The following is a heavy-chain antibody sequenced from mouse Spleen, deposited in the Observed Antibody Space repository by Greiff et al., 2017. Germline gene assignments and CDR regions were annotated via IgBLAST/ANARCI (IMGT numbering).Heavy chain of an antibody. V-gene: IGHV1-4*01. J-gene: IGHJ3*01. CDR3: ARTELGRGDAWFAY. Sequence: VQLQESGAELARPGASVKMSCKASGYTFTSYTMHWVKQRPGQGLEWIGYINPSSGYTKYNQKFKDKATLTADKSSSTAYMQLSSLTSEDSAVYYCARTELGRGDAWFAYWGQGTLVTVSA. D-gene: IGHD4-1*01. CDR2: INPSSGYT. CDR1: GYTFTSYT.